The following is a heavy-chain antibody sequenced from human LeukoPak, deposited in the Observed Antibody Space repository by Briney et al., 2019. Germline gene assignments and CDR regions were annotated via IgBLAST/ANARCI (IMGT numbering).Heavy chain of an antibody. CDR3: VKFRGIQHYNYHMDV. D-gene: IGHD3-10*01. CDR2: LTGSGGNT. V-gene: IGHV3-23*01. Sequence: GGSLRLSCAASEFTFVRYAMNWVRQAPGKGLEWVSGLTGSGGNTYYADSVKGRFTISRDNSKNTLSLQMNSLRAEDAAVYYCVKFRGIQHYNYHMDVWGKGTTVTVSS. J-gene: IGHJ6*03. CDR1: EFTFVRYA.